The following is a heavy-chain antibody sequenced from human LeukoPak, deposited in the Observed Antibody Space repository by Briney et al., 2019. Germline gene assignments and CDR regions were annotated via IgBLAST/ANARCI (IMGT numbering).Heavy chain of an antibody. CDR1: GGSFSGYY. J-gene: IGHJ3*02. CDR3: ARGFIQLLWFGEFGSAFDI. CDR2: INHSGST. Sequence: SETLSLTCAVYGGSFSGYYWSWIRQPPGKGLEWIGEINHSGSTNYNPSLKSRVTISVDTSKNQFSLKLSSVTAADTAVYYCARGFIQLLWFGEFGSAFDIWGHGTMVTVSS. V-gene: IGHV4-34*01. D-gene: IGHD3-10*01.